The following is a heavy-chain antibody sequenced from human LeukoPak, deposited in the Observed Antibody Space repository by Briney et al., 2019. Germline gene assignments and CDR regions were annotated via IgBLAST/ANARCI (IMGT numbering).Heavy chain of an antibody. CDR2: ISWDGGST. J-gene: IGHJ4*02. CDR3: AKDLNDGYSSSWYSN. Sequence: GGSLRLSCVASGFTFDDYTMHWVRQAPGKGLEWVSLISWDGGSTYYADSVKGRFTISRDNSKNSLYLQMNSLRAEDTALYYCAKDLNDGYSSSWYSNWGQGTLVTVSS. D-gene: IGHD6-13*01. CDR1: GFTFDDYT. V-gene: IGHV3-43D*03.